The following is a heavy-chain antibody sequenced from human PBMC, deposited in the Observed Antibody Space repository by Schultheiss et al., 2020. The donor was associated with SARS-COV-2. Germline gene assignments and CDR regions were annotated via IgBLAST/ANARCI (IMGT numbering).Heavy chain of an antibody. CDR2: ISSSGSTI. J-gene: IGHJ4*02. V-gene: IGHV3-11*04. D-gene: IGHD4-23*01. CDR3: ASPDYGGNSPHFDY. CDR1: GFTFSDYY. Sequence: GGSLRLSCAASGFTFSDYYMSWIRQAPGKGLEWVSYISSSGSTIYYADSVKGRFTISRDNSKNTLYLQMNSLRAEDTAVYYCASPDYGGNSPHFDYWGQGTLVTVSS.